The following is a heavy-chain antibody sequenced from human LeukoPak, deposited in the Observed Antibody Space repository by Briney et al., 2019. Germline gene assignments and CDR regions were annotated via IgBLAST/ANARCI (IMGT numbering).Heavy chain of an antibody. CDR3: ARLLGSHFFDY. Sequence: SETLSLICTVSGGSISSYYWSWIRQPPGKGLDWIGYIYYSGITNYNPHLKSRVTISVDTPKNQFSLKLSSVTAKDTAVYYCARLLGSHFFDYWGQGTLVTVSS. V-gene: IGHV4-59*08. CDR2: IYYSGIT. CDR1: GGSISSYY. D-gene: IGHD1-26*01. J-gene: IGHJ4*02.